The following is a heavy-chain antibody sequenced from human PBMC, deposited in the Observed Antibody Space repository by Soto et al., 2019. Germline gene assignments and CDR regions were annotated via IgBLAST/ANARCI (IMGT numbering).Heavy chain of an antibody. V-gene: IGHV3-23*01. CDR3: VSWVSNNFDY. D-gene: IGHD2-8*01. J-gene: IGHJ4*02. CDR1: GVTLKKHA. CDR2: IGSDR. Sequence: GGSLRLSCAGSGVTLKKHAMSWVRQAPGKGLEWVSTIGSDRHYADSVKGRFTISRDNSKDTLDLHMNSLTAEDTGLYYCVSWVSNNFDYWGQGTLVTVSS.